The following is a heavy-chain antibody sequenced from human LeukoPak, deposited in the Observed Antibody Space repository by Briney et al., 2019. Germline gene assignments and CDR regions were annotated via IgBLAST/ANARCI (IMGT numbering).Heavy chain of an antibody. D-gene: IGHD4-17*01. CDR3: ARDHRGYGDFPAAFDI. Sequence: GGSLRLSCSASGFTFSSYSMNWVRQAPGRGLEWVSSISSSSSYIYYADSVKGRFTVSRDNAKNSLYLQMNSLRAEDTAVYYCARDHRGYGDFPAAFDIWGQGTMVTVSS. V-gene: IGHV3-21*01. CDR2: ISSSSSYI. J-gene: IGHJ3*02. CDR1: GFTFSSYS.